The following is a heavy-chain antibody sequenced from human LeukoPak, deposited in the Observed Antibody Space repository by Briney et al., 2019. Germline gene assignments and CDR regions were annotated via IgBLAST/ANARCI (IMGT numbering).Heavy chain of an antibody. CDR2: IYYSGST. V-gene: IGHV4-59*01. CDR3: ARGINGYSYGPYYGMDV. Sequence: SETLSLTCTASGGSISSYYWSWIRQPPGKGLEWIGYIYYSGSTNYNPSLKSRVTISVDTSKNRFSLKLSSVTAADTAVYYCARGINGYSYGPYYGMDVWGQGTTVTVSS. D-gene: IGHD5-18*01. CDR1: GGSISSYY. J-gene: IGHJ6*02.